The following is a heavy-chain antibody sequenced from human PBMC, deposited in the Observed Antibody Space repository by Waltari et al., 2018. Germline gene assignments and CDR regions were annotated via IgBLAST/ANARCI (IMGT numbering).Heavy chain of an antibody. CDR1: GFTFSSYG. CDR2: ISGSGTTI. CDR3: ARRFDS. Sequence: EVQLVESGGGLVQPGGSLRLSCAASGFTFSSYGMNWVRQAPGKGREWSSYISGSGTTIYYADSGKGRFTNSRDDAENSLYLQMNSLGAEDTALYYCARRFDSWGQGTRVTVSS. V-gene: IGHV3-48*03. J-gene: IGHJ4*02.